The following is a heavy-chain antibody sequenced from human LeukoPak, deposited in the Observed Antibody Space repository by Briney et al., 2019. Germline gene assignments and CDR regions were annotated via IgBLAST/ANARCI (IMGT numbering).Heavy chain of an antibody. CDR1: GLSFTDFW. Sequence: GGSVRLSCAGSGLSFTDFWKHWVRQAPGRGLVWVSRINGDATSIRYAESVKGRFTISRDSAKNTLYLAMKSLRAEGTAVYYDERAVGNYRKYIRGHYYGAHDNFDYWRQGTLVTVSS. CDR3: ERAVGNYRKYIRGHYYGAHDNFDY. J-gene: IGHJ4*02. D-gene: IGHD1-7*01. V-gene: IGHV3-74*01. CDR2: INGDATSI.